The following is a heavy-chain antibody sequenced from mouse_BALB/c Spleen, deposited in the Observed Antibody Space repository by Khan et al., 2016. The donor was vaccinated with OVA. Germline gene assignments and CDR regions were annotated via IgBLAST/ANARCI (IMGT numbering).Heavy chain of an antibody. Sequence: EVKLLESGPGLVKPSQSLSLTCTVTGYSITSGYGWNWIRQFPGNKLEWMGFISYSGSTNYNPFLKSRITLTRNTSKNQFFLQLNSMTTEDTATYSCAGTAMKKYWGQGTTLTVSS. CDR3: AGTAMKKY. J-gene: IGHJ2*01. CDR2: ISYSGST. CDR1: GYSITSGYG. D-gene: IGHD1-2*01. V-gene: IGHV3-2*02.